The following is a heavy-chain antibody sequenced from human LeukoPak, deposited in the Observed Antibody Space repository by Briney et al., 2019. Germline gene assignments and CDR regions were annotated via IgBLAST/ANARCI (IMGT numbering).Heavy chain of an antibody. CDR3: AKDPYDISGYYYGPTGGVDY. CDR2: ISSSSSTK. V-gene: IGHV3-48*01. Sequence: GGSLRLSCAASGFTFSSYSMSWVRQAPGKGLEWVSYISSSSSTKYYADSVKGRFTISRDHSKNTLYLQMNSLRAEDTAVYYCAKDPYDISGYYYGPTGGVDYWGQGTLVTVSS. CDR1: GFTFSSYS. J-gene: IGHJ4*02. D-gene: IGHD3-22*01.